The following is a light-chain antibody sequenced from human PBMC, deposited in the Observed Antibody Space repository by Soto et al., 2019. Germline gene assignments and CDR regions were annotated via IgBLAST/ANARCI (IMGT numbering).Light chain of an antibody. CDR3: SSYTSSNTLV. Sequence: QSALTQPASVSGSPGQSITISCTGTSSDVGGYAYVSWYQHHPGKAPKLLIYEVSQRPSKFSNRFSGSKSGNTDSLTISGLQAEDEADYYCSSYTSSNTLVFGTGTKVTVL. CDR2: EVS. V-gene: IGLV2-14*01. CDR1: SSDVGGYAY. J-gene: IGLJ1*01.